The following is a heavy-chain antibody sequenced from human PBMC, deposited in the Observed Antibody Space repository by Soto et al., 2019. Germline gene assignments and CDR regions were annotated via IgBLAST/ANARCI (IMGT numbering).Heavy chain of an antibody. CDR1: GFTFSSYS. V-gene: IGHV3-21*01. CDR3: ATYSGWYVEYFQH. CDR2: ISSSSSYI. J-gene: IGHJ1*01. Sequence: GGSLRLSCAASGFTFSSYSMNWVRQAPGKGLEWVSSISSSSSYIYYADSVKGRFTISRDNAKNSLYLQMNSLRAEDTAVYYCATYSGWYVEYFQHWGQGTLVTVSS. D-gene: IGHD6-19*01.